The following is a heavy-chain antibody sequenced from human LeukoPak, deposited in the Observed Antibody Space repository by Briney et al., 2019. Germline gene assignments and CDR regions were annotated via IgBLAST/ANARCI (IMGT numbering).Heavy chain of an antibody. CDR1: GFTFSSYA. D-gene: IGHD3-22*01. Sequence: GGSLRLSCAASGFTFSSYAMSWVRQAPGKGLEWVSAISGSGGSTYYADSVKGRFTISRDNSKNTLYLQMNSLRAEDTAVYYCAKPPPYYYDSSGYYYEYYWGQGTLVTVS. CDR2: ISGSGGST. CDR3: AKPPPYYYDSSGYYYEYY. V-gene: IGHV3-23*01. J-gene: IGHJ4*02.